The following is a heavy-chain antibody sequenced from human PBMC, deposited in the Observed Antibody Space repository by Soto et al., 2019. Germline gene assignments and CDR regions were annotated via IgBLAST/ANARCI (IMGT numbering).Heavy chain of an antibody. V-gene: IGHV3-23*01. CDR2: ISGGGDST. CDR1: GLTFSNYA. Sequence: PGGSLRLSWAASGLTFSNYAMTWFRQAPGKGLEWVSAISGGGDSTYYADSVKGRFTISRDNSKHTLYVQMNSLRAEDTAVYYCAKDRGYSYGERYYLDYWGQGTLVTVSS. D-gene: IGHD5-18*01. CDR3: AKDRGYSYGERYYLDY. J-gene: IGHJ4*02.